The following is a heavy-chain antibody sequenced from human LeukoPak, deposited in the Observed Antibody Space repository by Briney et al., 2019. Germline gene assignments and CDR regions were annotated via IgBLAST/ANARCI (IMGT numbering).Heavy chain of an antibody. V-gene: IGHV1-69*13. D-gene: IGHD3-22*01. CDR1: GGTFSSYA. CDR3: ACSGYYYHLGGEGHDY. CDR2: IIPIFGTA. J-gene: IGHJ4*02. Sequence: SVKVSCKASGGTFSSYAISWVRQAPGQGLEWMGGIIPIFGTANYAQKFQGRVTITADESTSTAYMELSSLRSEDTAVYYCACSGYYYHLGGEGHDYWGQGTLLTVSS.